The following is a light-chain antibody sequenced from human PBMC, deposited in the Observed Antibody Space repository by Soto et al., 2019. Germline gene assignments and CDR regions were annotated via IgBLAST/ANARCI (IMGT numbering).Light chain of an antibody. CDR2: DVD. CDR1: SSDVGGYNY. Sequence: QSALTQPRSVSGSPGQSITIACTGTSSDVGGYNYVSWYRHHPGKDPKLVLYDVDKRPSGVPDRFSGSKSGNTASMTISGLQPEDEADYYCCSYGGSYTYPIFGGGTKLTVL. J-gene: IGLJ2*01. V-gene: IGLV2-11*01. CDR3: CSYGGSYTYPI.